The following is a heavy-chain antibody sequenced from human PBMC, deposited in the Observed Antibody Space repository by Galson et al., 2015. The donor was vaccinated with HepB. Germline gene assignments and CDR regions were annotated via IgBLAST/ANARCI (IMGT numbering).Heavy chain of an antibody. V-gene: IGHV4-31*03. J-gene: IGHJ6*03. Sequence: TLSLTCTVSGGSISSGGYYWSWIRQHPGKGLEWIGYIYYSGSTYYNPSLKSRVTISVDTSKNQFSLKLSSVTAADTAVYYCARDGPRYYMDVWGKGTTVTVSS. CDR2: IYYSGST. CDR3: ARDGPRYYMDV. CDR1: GGSISSGGYY.